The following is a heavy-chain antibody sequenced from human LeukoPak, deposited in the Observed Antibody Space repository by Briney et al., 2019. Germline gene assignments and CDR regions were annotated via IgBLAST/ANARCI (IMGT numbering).Heavy chain of an antibody. V-gene: IGHV3-21*01. Sequence: GGSLRLSCVASGFSFSTYAMNWDRQAPGKGPEWVSYVSSASSHVYYADSVRGRFIISRDNAKNSLYLQMNSLRAEDTAVYYCAREITWEVPPIWGQGTMVTVSS. CDR1: GFSFSTYA. CDR3: AREITWEVPPI. CDR2: VSSASSHV. D-gene: IGHD1-26*01. J-gene: IGHJ3*02.